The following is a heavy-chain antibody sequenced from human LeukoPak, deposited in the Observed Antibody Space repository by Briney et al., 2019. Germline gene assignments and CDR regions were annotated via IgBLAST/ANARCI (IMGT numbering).Heavy chain of an antibody. J-gene: IGHJ4*02. CDR2: INSSGSTI. D-gene: IGHD3-10*01. CDR1: GFTFSSYE. V-gene: IGHV3-48*03. Sequence: GGPMRLSCAASGFTFSSYEMNWVRQAPGKGLEWVSYINSSGSTIYYADSVKGRFTISRDNSKNTLYLQMNSLRAEDTAVYYCAKEPYYYGSGSYYILDYWGQGTLVTVSS. CDR3: AKEPYYYGSGSYYILDY.